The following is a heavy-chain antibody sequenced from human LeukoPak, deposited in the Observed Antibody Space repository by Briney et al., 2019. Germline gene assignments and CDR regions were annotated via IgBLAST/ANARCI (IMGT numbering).Heavy chain of an antibody. J-gene: IGHJ5*02. V-gene: IGHV1-2*02. CDR1: GYTFTGYY. CDR2: IDPKTGGT. Sequence: GASVKVSCKASGYTFTGYYMHWVRQAPGQGLEWMGWIDPKTGGTNYAQEFLGRVTMTRATSISTAYMELSRLRSGDRAVFYCARYPNSGYVEQQSAWGQGTLGTVSS. CDR3: ARYPNSGYVEQQSA. D-gene: IGHD5-12*01.